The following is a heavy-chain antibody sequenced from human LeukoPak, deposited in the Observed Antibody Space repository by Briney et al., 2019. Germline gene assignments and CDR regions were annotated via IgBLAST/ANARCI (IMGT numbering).Heavy chain of an antibody. J-gene: IGHJ4*02. CDR2: INPNSGGT. CDR1: GYTFTGYY. Sequence: EASVKVSCKASGYTFTGYYMHWVRQAPGQGLEWMGWINPNSGGTNYAQKFQGRVTMTRDTSISTAYMELSRLRSDDTAVYYCARQFPPGSAAEWLRFFSFDYWGQGTLVTVSS. V-gene: IGHV1-2*02. CDR3: ARQFPPGSAAEWLRFFSFDY. D-gene: IGHD5-12*01.